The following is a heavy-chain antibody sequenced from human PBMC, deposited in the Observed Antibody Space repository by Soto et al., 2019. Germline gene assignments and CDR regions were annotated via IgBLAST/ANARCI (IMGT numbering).Heavy chain of an antibody. J-gene: IGHJ6*02. CDR1: GYTFTGYY. CDR2: INPNSGGT. V-gene: IGHV1-2*04. D-gene: IGHD2-21*02. Sequence: ASVKVSCKASGYTFTGYYMHWVRQAPGQGLEWMGWINPNSGGTNYAQKFQGWVTMTRDTSISTAYMELSRLRSDDTAVYYCARDDFENYGMDVWGQGTTVTVSS. CDR3: ARDDFENYGMDV.